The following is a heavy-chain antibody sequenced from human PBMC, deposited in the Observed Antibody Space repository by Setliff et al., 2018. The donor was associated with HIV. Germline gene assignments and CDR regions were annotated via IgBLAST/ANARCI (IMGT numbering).Heavy chain of an antibody. Sequence: GGSLRLSCAASGFTFSSYAMNWVRQAPGKGLEWVSVIYSGGSSTYYADSVKGRFTISRDNSKNTLYLQMNSLRAEDTAVYYCAKDGLTSSWYGGSSGYYYYYMDVWGKGTTVTVSS. D-gene: IGHD6-13*01. V-gene: IGHV3-23*03. CDR3: AKDGLTSSWYGGSSGYYYYYMDV. J-gene: IGHJ6*03. CDR1: GFTFSSYA. CDR2: IYSGGSST.